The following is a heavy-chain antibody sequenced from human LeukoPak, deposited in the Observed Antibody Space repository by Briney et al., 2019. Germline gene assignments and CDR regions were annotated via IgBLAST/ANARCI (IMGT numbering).Heavy chain of an antibody. V-gene: IGHV1-3*01. CDR1: GYTFTSYV. CDR3: ARGVVAATIDY. J-gene: IGHJ4*02. Sequence: ASVKLSCKASGYTFTSYVMHWVRQAPGQRLEWMGWINAGNGNTKYSQKFQGRVTMTRDTSTSTVYMELSSLRSEDTAVYYCARGVVAATIDYWGQGTLVTVSS. CDR2: INAGNGNT. D-gene: IGHD2-15*01.